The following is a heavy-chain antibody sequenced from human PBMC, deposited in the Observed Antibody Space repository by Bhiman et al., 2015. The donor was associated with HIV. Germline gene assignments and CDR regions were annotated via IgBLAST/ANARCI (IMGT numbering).Heavy chain of an antibody. D-gene: IGHD6-19*01. V-gene: IGHV3-23*01. CDR3: ARGYSSAWTLTGDFDY. CDR2: ISSGGGNR. J-gene: IGHJ4*02. Sequence: EVQLLESGGTLVQPGRSLTLSCAVSGLSFISYPMNWVRLAPGRGLEWVSSISSGGGNRNYADSVKGRFIVSRDNADRTLYLQMNSLRAEDTAVYYCARGYSSAWTLTGDFDYWGQGTLVTVSS. CDR1: GLSFISYP.